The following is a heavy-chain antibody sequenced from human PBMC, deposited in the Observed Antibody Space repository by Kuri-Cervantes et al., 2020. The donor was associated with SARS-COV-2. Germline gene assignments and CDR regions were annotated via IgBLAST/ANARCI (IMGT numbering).Heavy chain of an antibody. CDR1: GFTFSSYA. Sequence: GESLKISCAASGFTFSSYAMHWVRQAPGKGLEWVAFIRYDGSNKYYADSVKGRFTISRDNSKNTLYLQMNSLRAEDTAVYYCAAVLLWFGEYNDYWGQGTLVTVSS. V-gene: IGHV3-30*02. CDR3: AAVLLWFGEYNDY. CDR2: IRYDGSNK. J-gene: IGHJ4*02. D-gene: IGHD3-10*01.